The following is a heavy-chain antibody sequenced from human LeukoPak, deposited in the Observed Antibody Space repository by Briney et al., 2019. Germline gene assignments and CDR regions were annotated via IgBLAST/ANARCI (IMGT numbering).Heavy chain of an antibody. J-gene: IGHJ6*03. Sequence: GGSLRLSCAASGFTVNNNYMSWVRQAPGKGLEWVSVIYSGGRTYYADSVKGRFTISRDDSKNTLYLQMSSLRAEDTAVYYCARGGCSSTTRSDLYYYYYYMDVWGKGTTVTVSS. CDR1: GFTVNNNY. V-gene: IGHV3-53*01. CDR2: IYSGGRT. CDR3: ARGGCSSTTRSDLYYYYYYMDV. D-gene: IGHD2-2*01.